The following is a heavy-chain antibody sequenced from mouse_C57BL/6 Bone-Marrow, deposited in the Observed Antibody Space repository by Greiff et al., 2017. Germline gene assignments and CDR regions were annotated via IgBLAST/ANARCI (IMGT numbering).Heavy chain of an antibody. CDR3: ARRGYRYFDV. CDR2: INPYNGGT. CDR1: GYTFTDYY. V-gene: IGHV1-19*01. Sequence: VQLQQSGPVLVKPGASVKMSCKASGYTFTDYYMNWVKQSHGKSLEWIGVINPYNGGTSYNQKFKGKATLTVDKSSSTAYMELISLTSEDSAVYYCARRGYRYFDVWGTGTTVTVSS. J-gene: IGHJ1*03.